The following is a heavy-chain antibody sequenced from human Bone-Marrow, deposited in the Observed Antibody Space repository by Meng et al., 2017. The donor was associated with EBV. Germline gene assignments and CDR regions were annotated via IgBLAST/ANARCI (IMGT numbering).Heavy chain of an antibody. CDR3: ARGSDYGDYQPLGY. V-gene: IGHV1-8*01. J-gene: IGHJ4*02. CDR2: MNPNSGNT. CDR1: GYTLTSYD. Sequence: GRSGPEWTKLGPSVNVSCKASGYTLTSYDINWVRQATGQGLEWMGWMNPNSGNTGYAQKFQGRVTMTRNTSISTAYMELSSLRSEVTAVYYCARGSDYGDYQPLGYWGQGTLVTGSS. D-gene: IGHD4-17*01.